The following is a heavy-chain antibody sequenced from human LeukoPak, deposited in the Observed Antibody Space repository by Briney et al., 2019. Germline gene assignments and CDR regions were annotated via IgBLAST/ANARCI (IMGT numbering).Heavy chain of an antibody. D-gene: IGHD1-1*01. CDR2: ISGSGGTT. CDR3: AKELERTLLEY. J-gene: IGHJ4*02. CDR1: GFIFSRYA. V-gene: IGHV3-23*01. Sequence: PGGSLRLSCAASGFIFSRYAMTWVRQAPGKGLEWVSVISGSGGTTDYADSVKGRFTISRDSSKNTLYLQMKSLRAEDTAVYYCAKELERTLLEYWGQGTLVTVSS.